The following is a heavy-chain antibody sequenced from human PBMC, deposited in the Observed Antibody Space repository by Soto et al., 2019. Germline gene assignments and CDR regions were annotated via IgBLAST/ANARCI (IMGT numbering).Heavy chain of an antibody. CDR1: GFSLSTGGMG. CDR2: IYWDGDR. Sequence: QITLKESGPTLVKPTQTLTLTCTFSGFSLSTGGMGVGWIRQPPGKALEWLALIYWDGDRRYSPSLMNRLTTAKDTSQNTVVLTMTNMDPVDTATYYCVHSRCGGDCLQSYSSPYYYGMDIWGQGTTVTVSS. D-gene: IGHD2-21*02. J-gene: IGHJ6*02. CDR3: VHSRCGGDCLQSYSSPYYYGMDI. V-gene: IGHV2-5*02.